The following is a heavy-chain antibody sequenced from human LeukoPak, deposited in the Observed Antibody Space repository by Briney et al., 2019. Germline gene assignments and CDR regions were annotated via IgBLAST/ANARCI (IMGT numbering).Heavy chain of an antibody. V-gene: IGHV1-46*01. Sequence: ASVKVSCKASGYTFTASYLHWVRQAPGQGLEWMGMVNPTSGRSNYAQKFRGRVTMTRDTSTSTVYMELSSLRSGDTAVYYCARQPTSGSCYFDYWGLGTLVAVSS. CDR1: GYTFTASY. J-gene: IGHJ4*02. CDR3: ARQPTSGSCYFDY. D-gene: IGHD1-26*01. CDR2: VNPTSGRS.